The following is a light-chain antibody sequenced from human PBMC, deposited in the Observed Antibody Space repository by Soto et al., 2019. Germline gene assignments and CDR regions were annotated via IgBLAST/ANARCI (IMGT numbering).Light chain of an antibody. CDR2: EVS. J-gene: IGLJ3*02. Sequence: QSALTQPPSASGSPGQSVTISCTGTRSDVGSYNFVSWYQQHPGKAPKLVIYEVSKRPSGVPDRFSGSKSGNTASLTVSGLQAEDEADYYCSSYGGSNNLVFGGGTQLTVL. V-gene: IGLV2-8*01. CDR3: SSYGGSNNLV. CDR1: RSDVGSYNF.